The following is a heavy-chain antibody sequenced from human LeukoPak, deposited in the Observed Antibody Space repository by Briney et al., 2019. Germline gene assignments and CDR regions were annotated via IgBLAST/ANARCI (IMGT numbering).Heavy chain of an antibody. CDR1: GFTFSSYS. D-gene: IGHD6-13*01. Sequence: GGSLRLSCAASGFTFSSYSMNWVRQAPGKGLEWVSYISSSSSTIYYADSVKGRFTISRDNAKNSLYLQMNSLRAEDTAVYYCARDPRYSSSWYEDYWGQGTLVTVSS. CDR3: ARDPRYSSSWYEDY. CDR2: ISSSSSTI. V-gene: IGHV3-48*01. J-gene: IGHJ4*02.